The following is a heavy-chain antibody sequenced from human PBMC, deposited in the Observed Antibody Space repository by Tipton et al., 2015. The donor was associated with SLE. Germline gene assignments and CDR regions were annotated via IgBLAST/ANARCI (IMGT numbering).Heavy chain of an antibody. CDR2: IYYSGST. CDR3: ASGAGCSSTSCSHPFDH. D-gene: IGHD2-2*01. CDR1: GGSISSSSYY. V-gene: IGHV4-39*07. J-gene: IGHJ4*02. Sequence: TLSLTCTVSGGSISSSSYYWGWIRQPPGKGLEWIGGIYYSGSTYYNPSPKSRVTISVDTSKNQFSLKPSSVTAADTAVYYCASGAGCSSTSCSHPFDHWGQGTLVTVSS.